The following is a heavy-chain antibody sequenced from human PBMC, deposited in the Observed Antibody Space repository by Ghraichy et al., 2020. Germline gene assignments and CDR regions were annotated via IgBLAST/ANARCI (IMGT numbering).Heavy chain of an antibody. J-gene: IGHJ6*03. Sequence: SETLYLTCTVSGGSISSYYWSWIRQPPGKGLEWIGYIYYSGSTNYNPSLKSRVTISVDTSKNQFSLKLSSVTAADTAVYYCARVPRWHYYYMDVWGKGTTVTVSS. CDR3: ARVPRWHYYYMDV. D-gene: IGHD6-13*01. CDR2: IYYSGST. CDR1: GGSISSYY. V-gene: IGHV4-59*01.